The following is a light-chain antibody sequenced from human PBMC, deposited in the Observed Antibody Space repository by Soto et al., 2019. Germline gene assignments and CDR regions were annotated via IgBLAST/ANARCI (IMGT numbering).Light chain of an antibody. CDR3: QQYDSYSWT. V-gene: IGKV1-5*01. Sequence: DIQMTQSPSTLSASVGDRVTITCRASQSISSWLAWYQQKPGKAPKVLIYDASSLESGVPSRFSGSGSGTELTITISSLQTDDFESYYCQQYDSYSWTFGQGTKVDIK. CDR2: DAS. CDR1: QSISSW. J-gene: IGKJ1*01.